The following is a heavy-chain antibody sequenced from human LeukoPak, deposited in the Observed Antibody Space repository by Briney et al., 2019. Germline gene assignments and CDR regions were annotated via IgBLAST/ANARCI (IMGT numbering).Heavy chain of an antibody. J-gene: IGHJ6*03. Sequence: ASVKVSCKASGGTFSSYAISWVRQAPGRGLEWMGGIIPIFGTANYAQKFQGRVTITADKSTSTAYMELSSLRSEDTAVYYCARGHEGYYYYYYMDVWGKGTTVTVSS. CDR3: ARGHEGYYYYYYMDV. CDR2: IIPIFGTA. V-gene: IGHV1-69*06. CDR1: GGTFSSYA.